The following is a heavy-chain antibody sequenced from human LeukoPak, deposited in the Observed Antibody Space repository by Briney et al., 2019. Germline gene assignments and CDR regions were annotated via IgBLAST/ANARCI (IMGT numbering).Heavy chain of an antibody. D-gene: IGHD3-22*01. J-gene: IGHJ4*02. CDR2: IYTSGST. CDR3: ARESYYDSSGYPYYFDY. Sequence: SETLSLTCTVSGGSISSYYWSWIRQPAGKGLEWIGRIYTSGSTNYNPSLKSRVTISVDKSKNQFSLKLSSVTAADTAVYYCARESYYDSSGYPYYFDYWGQGTLVTVSS. V-gene: IGHV4-4*07. CDR1: GGSISSYY.